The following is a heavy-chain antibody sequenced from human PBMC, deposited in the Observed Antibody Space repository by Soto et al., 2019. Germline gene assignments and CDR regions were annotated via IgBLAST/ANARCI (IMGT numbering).Heavy chain of an antibody. Sequence: SGPTLVNPTQTLTLTCTFSGFSLSTSGVGVGWIRQPPGKALEWLALIYWNDDKRYSPSLKSRLTITKDTSKNQVVLTMTNMDPVDTATYYCAHGPTYYDFWSGYYTRFDYWGQRTLVTVSS. CDR1: GFSLSTSGVG. CDR2: IYWNDDK. D-gene: IGHD3-3*01. J-gene: IGHJ4*02. CDR3: AHGPTYYDFWSGYYTRFDY. V-gene: IGHV2-5*01.